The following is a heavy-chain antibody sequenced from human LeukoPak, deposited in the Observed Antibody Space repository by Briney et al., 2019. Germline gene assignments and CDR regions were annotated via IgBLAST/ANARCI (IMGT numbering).Heavy chain of an antibody. CDR2: IGYDGSNK. J-gene: IGHJ3*01. CDR1: EFPFSSYG. V-gene: IGHV3-33*06. Sequence: PGRSLRLSCAASEFPFSSYGMHWVRQAPGKGLEWVAVIGYDGSNKYYADSVKGRFTISRDNSKNTLNLQMNRLRAEETAVYYCAKERNDCSGGSCHCLDAFDFWGQGTMVTVSS. D-gene: IGHD2-15*01. CDR3: AKERNDCSGGSCHCLDAFDF.